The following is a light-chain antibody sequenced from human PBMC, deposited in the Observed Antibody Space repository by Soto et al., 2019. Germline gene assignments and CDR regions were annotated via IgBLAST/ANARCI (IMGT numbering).Light chain of an antibody. CDR2: ATS. CDR3: QQANSYPIT. Sequence: DIPLTQSPSSVSASVGDSVSISCRASQDISSWLAWYQQRPGRAPKLLIYATSNLQSGVPARFSGSGSGTHFTLTIYNLQPEDFAIYYCQQANSYPITFGQGTRVDIQ. J-gene: IGKJ5*01. V-gene: IGKV1-12*01. CDR1: QDISSW.